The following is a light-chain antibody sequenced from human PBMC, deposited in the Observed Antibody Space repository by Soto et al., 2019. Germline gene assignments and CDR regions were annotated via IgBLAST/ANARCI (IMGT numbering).Light chain of an antibody. CDR1: SSDVGGYNY. CDR3: SSYTSGSTLLV. J-gene: IGLJ2*01. V-gene: IGLV2-14*01. Sequence: QSALTQPASVSGSPGQSITISCTGTSSDVGGYNYVSWYQQHPGKAPKLIISEVSNRPSGVSNRFSGSKSGNTASLTISGLQAEDEAGYYCSSYTSGSTLLVFGGGTKLTVL. CDR2: EVS.